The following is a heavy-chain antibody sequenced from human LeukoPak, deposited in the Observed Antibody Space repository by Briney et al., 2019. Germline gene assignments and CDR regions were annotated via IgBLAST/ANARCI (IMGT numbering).Heavy chain of an antibody. V-gene: IGHV1-2*02. CDR2: INANNGDT. CDR3: ARVSPIYQLFFWFDP. D-gene: IGHD2-2*01. J-gene: IGHJ5*02. CDR1: GYAFTAYY. Sequence: ASVRVSCKASGYAFTAYYVHSVRQAPGQGLEWMGWINANNGDTNYEQKFQGRVTMTRDTSISTAYMDLTRLRCDDTAVYCCARVSPIYQLFFWFDPWGQGTLVTVSS.